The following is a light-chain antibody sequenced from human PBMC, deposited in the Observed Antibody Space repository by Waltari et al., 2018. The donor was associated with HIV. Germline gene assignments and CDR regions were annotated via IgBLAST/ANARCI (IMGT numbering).Light chain of an antibody. CDR1: QSISSY. CDR3: QQSYSTRWT. CDR2: AAS. J-gene: IGKJ1*01. V-gene: IGKV1-39*01. Sequence: QIIHTPYPLPPPVGDRCCFTCRASQSISSYLNWYQQKPGKAPKLLIYAASSLQSGVPSRFSGSGSGTDFTLTISSLQPEDFATYYCQQSYSTRWTFGQGTKVEIK.